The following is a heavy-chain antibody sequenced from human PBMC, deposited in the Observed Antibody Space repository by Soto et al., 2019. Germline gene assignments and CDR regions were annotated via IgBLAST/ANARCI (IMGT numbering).Heavy chain of an antibody. Sequence: QVHLVQSGAEVKKPGSSVKVSCKASGGTFSTSGISWVRQAPGQGLEWVGRFVPLLGTPPYAQRFQGRVTITADESTSTAYMELSSMRSEDTAVYYCAREFSSGWAGYWGQGTLGAVSS. CDR1: GGTFSTSG. J-gene: IGHJ4*02. CDR2: FVPLLGTP. CDR3: AREFSSGWAGY. D-gene: IGHD6-19*01. V-gene: IGHV1-69*01.